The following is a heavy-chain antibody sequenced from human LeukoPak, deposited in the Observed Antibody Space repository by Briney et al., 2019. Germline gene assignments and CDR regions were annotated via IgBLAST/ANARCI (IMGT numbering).Heavy chain of an antibody. CDR2: IYYSGST. CDR3: AGDEVGGSYDY. D-gene: IGHD1-26*01. J-gene: IGHJ4*02. V-gene: IGHV4-59*01. Sequence: SSETLSLTCTVSGGSISSYYWSWIRQPPGKGLEWIGYIYYSGSTNYNPSLKSRVTISLDTSKNQFSLKLSSVTAADTAVYYCAGDEVGGSYDYWGQGTLVTVSS. CDR1: GGSISSYY.